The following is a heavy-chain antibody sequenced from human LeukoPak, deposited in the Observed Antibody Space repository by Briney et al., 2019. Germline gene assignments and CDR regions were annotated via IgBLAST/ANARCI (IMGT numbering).Heavy chain of an antibody. D-gene: IGHD6-13*01. J-gene: IGHJ4*02. CDR2: IYYSGST. Sequence: SETLSLTCTVSGYSISSGYYWGWIRQPPGKGLEWIASIYYSGSTYYNPSLKSRVTISIDMSKNQFSLRLSSVTAADTVVYYCARLYSQQLVMFDYWGQGTLVTVSS. CDR3: ARLYSQQLVMFDY. V-gene: IGHV4-38-2*02. CDR1: GYSISSGYY.